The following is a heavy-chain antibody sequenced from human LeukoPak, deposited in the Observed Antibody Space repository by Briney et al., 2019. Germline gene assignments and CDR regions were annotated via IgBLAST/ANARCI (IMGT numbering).Heavy chain of an antibody. CDR2: IYYSGST. V-gene: IGHV4-59*07. Sequence: PSDTLSLTCTVSGGSISSYYWSWIRQPPGKGLEWIGYIYYSGSTNYNPSLKSRVTISVDTSKNQFSLKLSSVTAADTAVYYCARVLSPYYYYGMDVWGQGTTVTVSS. D-gene: IGHD3-16*02. CDR1: GGSISSYY. J-gene: IGHJ6*02. CDR3: ARVLSPYYYYGMDV.